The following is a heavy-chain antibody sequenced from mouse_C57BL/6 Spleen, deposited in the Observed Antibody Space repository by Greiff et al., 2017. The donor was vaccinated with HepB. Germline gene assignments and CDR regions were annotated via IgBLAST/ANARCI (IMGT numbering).Heavy chain of an antibody. D-gene: IGHD6-1*01. V-gene: IGHV5-4*01. Sequence: DVKLQESGGGLVKPGGSLKLSCAASGFTFSSYAMSWVRQTPEKRLEWVATISDGGSYTYYPDNVKGRFTISRDNAKNNLYLQMSYLKSEDTAMYYCARDGGLASYWYFDVWGTGTTVTVSS. CDR3: ARDGGLASYWYFDV. CDR2: ISDGGSYT. CDR1: GFTFSSYA. J-gene: IGHJ1*03.